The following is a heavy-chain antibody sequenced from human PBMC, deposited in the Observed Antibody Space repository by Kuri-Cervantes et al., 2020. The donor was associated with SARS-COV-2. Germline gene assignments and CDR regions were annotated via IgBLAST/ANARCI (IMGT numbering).Heavy chain of an antibody. CDR2: MNPNSGNT. CDR3: ARVSGGCSSTSCYFASCYYYYMDV. CDR1: GYTFTGYD. D-gene: IGHD2-2*01. V-gene: IGHV1-18*01. Sequence: ASVKVSCKASGYTFTGYDINWVRQATGQGLEWMGWMNPNSGNTNYAQKLQGRVTMTTDTSTSTAYMELRSLRSDDTAVYYCARVSGGCSSTSCYFASCYYYYMDVWGKGTTVTVSS. J-gene: IGHJ6*03.